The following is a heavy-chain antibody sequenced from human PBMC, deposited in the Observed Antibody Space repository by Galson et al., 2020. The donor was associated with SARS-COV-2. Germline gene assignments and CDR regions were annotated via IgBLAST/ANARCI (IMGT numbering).Heavy chain of an antibody. V-gene: IGHV4-34*01. Sequence: SETLSPTCALYGGSFSNYYWSWIRQSPGKGLEWNGEINHSGSTKSRPSLRSRVTIAVDTSKNQFSLKLTSMAAADTAVYYCARSRAYVTMIVVCITAYYHYMDVWSKGTTVTISS. D-gene: IGHD3-22*01. CDR1: GGSFSNYY. CDR3: ARSRAYVTMIVVCITAYYHYMDV. J-gene: IGHJ6*03. CDR2: INHSGST.